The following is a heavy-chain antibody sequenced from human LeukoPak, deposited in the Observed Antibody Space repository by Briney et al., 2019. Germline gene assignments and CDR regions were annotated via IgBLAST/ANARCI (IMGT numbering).Heavy chain of an antibody. CDR2: TSYDGNNK. V-gene: IGHV3-30*04. CDR3: AKDKYELLLADYFDY. D-gene: IGHD3-22*01. J-gene: IGHJ4*02. CDR1: GFTFSSYD. Sequence: GGSPRLSCAASGFTFSSYDMYWVRQAPGKGPEWVADTSYDGNNKYYADSVKGRFTISRDNSKNTLYLQMNSLRAEDTTVYYCAKDKYELLLADYFDYWGQGTLVTVSS.